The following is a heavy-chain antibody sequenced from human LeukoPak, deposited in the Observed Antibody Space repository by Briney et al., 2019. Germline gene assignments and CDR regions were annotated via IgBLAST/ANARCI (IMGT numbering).Heavy chain of an antibody. CDR1: GYTFTGYY. J-gene: IGHJ5*02. CDR2: INPNSGGT. D-gene: IGHD2-15*01. V-gene: IGHV1-2*04. Sequence: ASVKVSCKASGYTFTGYYMHWVRQAPGQGLEWMGWINPNSGGTNYAQKFQGWVTMTRDTSISTAYMELSRLRSDDTAVYYCARQPRRYCSGGSCRWFDPWGQGTLVTVSS. CDR3: ARQPRRYCSGGSCRWFDP.